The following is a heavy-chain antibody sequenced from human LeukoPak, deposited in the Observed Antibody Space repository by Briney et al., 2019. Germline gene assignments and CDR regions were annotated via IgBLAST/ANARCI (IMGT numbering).Heavy chain of an antibody. CDR2: INHSGST. Sequence: SETLSLTCAVYGGSFSGYYWSWIRQPPGKGLEWIGEINHSGSTNYNPSLKSRVTISVDTFKNQFSLKLSSVTAADTAVYYCARAWGVWGSYRYPSDYWGQGTLVTVSS. CDR1: GGSFSGYY. J-gene: IGHJ4*02. CDR3: ARAWGVWGSYRYPSDY. V-gene: IGHV4-34*01. D-gene: IGHD3-16*02.